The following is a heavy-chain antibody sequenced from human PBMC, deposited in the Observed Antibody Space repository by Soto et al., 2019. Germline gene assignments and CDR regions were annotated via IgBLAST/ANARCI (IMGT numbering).Heavy chain of an antibody. CDR2: INAGNGNT. D-gene: IGHD3-22*01. Sequence: GASVKVSCKAPGYTFTSYAMHWVRQAPGQRLEWMGWINAGNGNTKYSQKFQGRVTITRDTSASTAYMELSSLRSEDTAVYYCARESFYYDSSGPKDYYGMDVWGQGTTVTVSS. CDR3: ARESFYYDSSGPKDYYGMDV. J-gene: IGHJ6*02. V-gene: IGHV1-3*01. CDR1: GYTFTSYA.